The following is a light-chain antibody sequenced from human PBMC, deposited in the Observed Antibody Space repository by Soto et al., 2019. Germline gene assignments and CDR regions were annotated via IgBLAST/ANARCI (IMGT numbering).Light chain of an antibody. J-gene: IGKJ4*01. CDR1: QRVSSY. V-gene: IGKV3-11*01. CDR2: DAS. Sequence: EIVLAQSPATLSLSPGERATLSCRTNQRVSSYLAWYQQRPGQPPRLLIYDASYRAAGIPDRFSGSGSGTDFTLTITSLEPEDFAVYYCQQRSNWPLTFGGGTKVDIK. CDR3: QQRSNWPLT.